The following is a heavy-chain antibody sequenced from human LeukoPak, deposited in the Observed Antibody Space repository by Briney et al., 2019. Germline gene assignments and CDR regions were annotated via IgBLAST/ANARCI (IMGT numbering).Heavy chain of an antibody. D-gene: IGHD2-2*01. V-gene: IGHV1-69*13. CDR3: ARVVVVVPAARPEDYYYYYYMDV. Sequence: SVKVSCKASGGTFSSYAISWVRQAPGQGLEWMGGIIPIFGTANYAQKFQGRVTITADESTSTAYMELSSLRSEDTAVYYCARVVVVVPAARPEDYYYYYYMDVWGKGTTVTISS. J-gene: IGHJ6*03. CDR1: GGTFSSYA. CDR2: IIPIFGTA.